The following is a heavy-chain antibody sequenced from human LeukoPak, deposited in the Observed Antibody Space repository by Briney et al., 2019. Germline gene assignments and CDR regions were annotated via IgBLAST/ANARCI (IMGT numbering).Heavy chain of an antibody. CDR2: FDPEDGET. D-gene: IGHD3-10*01. V-gene: IGHV1-24*01. CDR3: ATTQSGLWFGEFDY. J-gene: IGHJ4*02. CDR1: GYTLTELS. Sequence: ASVKVSCKVSGYTLTELSMHWVRQAPGKGLEWMGGFDPEDGETIYAQKFQGRATMTEDTSTDTAYMELSSLRSEDTAVYYCATTQSGLWFGEFDYWGQGTLVTVSS.